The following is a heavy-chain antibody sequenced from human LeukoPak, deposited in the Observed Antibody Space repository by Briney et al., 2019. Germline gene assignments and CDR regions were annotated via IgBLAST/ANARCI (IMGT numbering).Heavy chain of an antibody. CDR2: IYYSGST. CDR3: ASLLGGAGGYFDY. D-gene: IGHD1-26*01. V-gene: IGHV4-59*01. Sequence: PSETLSLTCTVSGGSISSSYWSWIRQPPGKGLEWIGYIYYSGSTNYNPSLKSRVTISVDTSKNQFSLKLSSVTAADTAMYYCASLLGGAGGYFDYWGQGTLVTVSS. CDR1: GGSISSSY. J-gene: IGHJ4*02.